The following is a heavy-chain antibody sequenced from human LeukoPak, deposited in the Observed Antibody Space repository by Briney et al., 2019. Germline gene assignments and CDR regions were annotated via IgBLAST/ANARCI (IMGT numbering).Heavy chain of an antibody. Sequence: GGSLRLSCAASGFTFSSYEMNWVRQAPGKGLEWVSYISSSGSTIYYADSVKGRFTISRDNAKNSLYLQMNSLRAEDTAVYYCARVGDYDLDYWGQGTLVTISS. CDR3: ARVGDYDLDY. D-gene: IGHD4-17*01. CDR1: GFTFSSYE. J-gene: IGHJ4*02. CDR2: ISSSGSTI. V-gene: IGHV3-48*03.